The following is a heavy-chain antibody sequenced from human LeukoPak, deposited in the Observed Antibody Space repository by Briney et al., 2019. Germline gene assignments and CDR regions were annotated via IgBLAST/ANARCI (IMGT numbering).Heavy chain of an antibody. CDR1: GGSISSYY. V-gene: IGHV4-59*01. Sequence: SETLSLTCTVSGGSISSYYWSWIRQPPGKGLEWIVYLYYSGSTNYNPSLKSRVTISVDTSKNQFSLKLSSVTAADTAVYYCARDTYYYDSSGYYYYYGMDVWGQGTTVTVSS. J-gene: IGHJ6*02. CDR3: ARDTYYYDSSGYYYYYGMDV. CDR2: LYYSGST. D-gene: IGHD3-22*01.